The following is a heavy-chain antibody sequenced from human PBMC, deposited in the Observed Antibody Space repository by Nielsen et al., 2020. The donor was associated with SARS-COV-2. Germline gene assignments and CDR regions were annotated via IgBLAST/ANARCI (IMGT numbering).Heavy chain of an antibody. CDR2: ISYDGSNT. Sequence: GGSLRLSCAASGFTFSSHALHWARQAPGKGLEWVAFISYDGSNTYYADSVKGRFSISRDNSKNTLYLQMNSLRAEDTAVYYCATTGDWTTLLWGQGTLVTVSS. CDR3: ATTGDWTTLL. D-gene: IGHD2-21*02. J-gene: IGHJ4*02. CDR1: GFTFSSHA. V-gene: IGHV3-30*04.